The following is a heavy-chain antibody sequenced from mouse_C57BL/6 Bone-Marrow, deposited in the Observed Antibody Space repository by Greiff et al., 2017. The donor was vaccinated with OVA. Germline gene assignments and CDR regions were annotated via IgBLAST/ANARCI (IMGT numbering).Heavy chain of an antibody. D-gene: IGHD1-1*01. J-gene: IGHJ1*03. Sequence: EVKLVESGPGLAKPSQPLSLTCSVTGYSITSDYWNWIRKFPGNKLEYMGYISYSGSTYYNPSPKSRISITRDTSKNQYYLQLNSVTTEDTATYYCARGYYGSSYNWYFDVWGTGTTVTVAS. V-gene: IGHV3-8*01. CDR3: ARGYYGSSYNWYFDV. CDR1: GYSITSDY. CDR2: ISYSGST.